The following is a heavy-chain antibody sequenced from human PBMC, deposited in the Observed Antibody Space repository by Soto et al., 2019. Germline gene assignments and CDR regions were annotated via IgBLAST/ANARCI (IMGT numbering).Heavy chain of an antibody. Sequence: QITLKESGPTLVKPTQTLTLTCTFSGFSLSTSGVGVGWIRQPPGKALEWLALIYWDDDKRYSPSLKSRLTITKDTSKNQVGRTMTNMDPVDTATYYCAHVDGGSETYGMDVWGQGTTVTVSS. V-gene: IGHV2-5*02. CDR2: IYWDDDK. J-gene: IGHJ6*02. D-gene: IGHD2-15*01. CDR1: GFSLSTSGVG. CDR3: AHVDGGSETYGMDV.